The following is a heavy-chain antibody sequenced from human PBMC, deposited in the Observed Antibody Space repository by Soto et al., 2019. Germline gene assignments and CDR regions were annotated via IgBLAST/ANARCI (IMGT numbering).Heavy chain of an antibody. CDR1: GYTFTSYG. CDR3: ARDRYYYDSSDSDFDY. Sequence: GASVNVSCKASGYTFTSYGISWVRQAPGQGLEWMGWISAYNGNTNYAQKLQGRVTMTTDTSTSTAYMEMRRLRSDDTAVYYCARDRYYYDSSDSDFDYWGQGTLVNVSS. V-gene: IGHV1-18*01. J-gene: IGHJ4*02. CDR2: ISAYNGNT. D-gene: IGHD3-22*01.